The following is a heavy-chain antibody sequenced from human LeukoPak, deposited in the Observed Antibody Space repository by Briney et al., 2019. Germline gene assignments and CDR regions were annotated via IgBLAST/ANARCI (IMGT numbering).Heavy chain of an antibody. CDR2: ISTSGGST. V-gene: IGHV3-23*01. CDR1: GFTFSTYA. D-gene: IGHD3-16*01. J-gene: IGHJ4*02. CDR3: AGGVNY. Sequence: GGSLRPSCAASGFTFSTYAMSWVRQAPGKGLEWVSGISTSGGSTYYADSVKGRFTISRDNSKNTLYLQMNSPRAEDTAVYYCAGGVNYWGQGTLVTVSS.